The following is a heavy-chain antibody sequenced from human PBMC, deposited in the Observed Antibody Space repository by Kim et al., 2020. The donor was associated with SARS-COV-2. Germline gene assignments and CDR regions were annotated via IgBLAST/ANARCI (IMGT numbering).Heavy chain of an antibody. J-gene: IGHJ6*02. CDR2: IIPKTGGT. CDR3: AREEREEYYGYYHGMDV. CDR1: GYTFTDYF. D-gene: IGHD3-3*01. Sequence: ASVKVSCKASGYTFTDYFMHWVRQAPGQGLEWMGWIIPKTGGTNYAQKFQSRVTMTRDTSISTVYLELSRLRSDDTAVYYCAREEREEYYGYYHGMDVWGQGTTVTVSS. V-gene: IGHV1-2*02.